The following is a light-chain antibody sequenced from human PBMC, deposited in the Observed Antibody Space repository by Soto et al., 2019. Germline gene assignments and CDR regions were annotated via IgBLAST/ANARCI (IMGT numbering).Light chain of an antibody. J-gene: IGLJ2*01. CDR2: EVS. CDR1: SSDIGGYNY. Sequence: QSALTQPPSASGSPGQSVTISCTVTSSDIGGYNYVSWYQQLPGKAPQFIIYEVSKRPSGVPDRFSGSKSGNTASLTVSGLQAEDEADYYCTSYAGSNNLIFGGGTKLTVL. CDR3: TSYAGSNNLI. V-gene: IGLV2-8*01.